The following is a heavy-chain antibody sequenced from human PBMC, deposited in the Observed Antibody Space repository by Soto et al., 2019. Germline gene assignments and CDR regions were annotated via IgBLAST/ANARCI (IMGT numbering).Heavy chain of an antibody. CDR2: ISWNSGSI. Sequence: EVQLVESGGGVVQPGRSLRLSCAASGFTFDDYAMHWVRQAPGKGLEWVSGISWNSGSIGYADSVKGRFTISRDNAKNSLYLQMNSLRAEDTALYYCAKEYISGWYYVDYWGQGTLVTVSS. D-gene: IGHD6-19*01. CDR3: AKEYISGWYYVDY. CDR1: GFTFDDYA. V-gene: IGHV3-9*01. J-gene: IGHJ4*02.